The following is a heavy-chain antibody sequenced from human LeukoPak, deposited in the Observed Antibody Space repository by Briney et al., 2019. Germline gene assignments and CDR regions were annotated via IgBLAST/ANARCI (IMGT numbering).Heavy chain of an antibody. CDR1: GFTFSSQA. D-gene: IGHD4-23*01. V-gene: IGHV3-30*02. Sequence: GGSLRLSCAASGFTFSSQAMHWVRQAPGKGLEWVAFIRYDGNNKNYADSAKGRFTISRDNSKDTLYLQMNSLRVEHTAVYYCAKGDDYGANTRLPKYNWFDPWGQGTLVTVSS. CDR2: IRYDGNNK. CDR3: AKGDDYGANTRLPKYNWFDP. J-gene: IGHJ5*02.